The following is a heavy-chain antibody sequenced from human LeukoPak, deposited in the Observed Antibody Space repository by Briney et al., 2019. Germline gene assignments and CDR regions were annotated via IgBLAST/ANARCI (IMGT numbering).Heavy chain of an antibody. CDR2: IKQDGSEK. J-gene: IGHJ6*02. V-gene: IGHV3-7*01. Sequence: GSLRLSCAASGFTFSSYWMSWVRQAPGKGLEWVANIKQDGSEKYYVDSVKGRFTISRDNAKNSLYLQMNSLRAEDTAVYYCAREGYNWNYGWIYYYGMDVWGQGTTVTVSS. CDR1: GFTFSSYW. CDR3: AREGYNWNYGWIYYYGMDV. D-gene: IGHD1-7*01.